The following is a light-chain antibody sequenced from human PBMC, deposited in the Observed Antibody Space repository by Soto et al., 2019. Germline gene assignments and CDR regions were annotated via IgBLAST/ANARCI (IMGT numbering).Light chain of an antibody. V-gene: IGLV2-8*01. Sequence: QSALTQPPSASGSPGKSVTISCTGTSSDIGAYNFVSWYQQHPGKAPKLIIFEVSQRPSGVPHRFSGSKSGNTASLTVSGVQGQDEADYYCCSFARNFWVFGGGTKLTVL. CDR2: EVS. CDR3: CSFARNFWV. CDR1: SSDIGAYNF. J-gene: IGLJ3*02.